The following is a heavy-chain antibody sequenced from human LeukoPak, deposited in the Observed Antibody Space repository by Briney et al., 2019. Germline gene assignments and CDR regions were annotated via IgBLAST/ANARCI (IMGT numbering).Heavy chain of an antibody. D-gene: IGHD6-19*01. Sequence: GGSLRLPCAASGFTFSGSAMHWVRQASGKGLEWVGRIRSKANSYATAYAASVKGRFTISRDDSKNTAYLQMNSLKTEDTAVYYCTCRIAVAGTVFDYWGQGTLVTVSS. CDR1: GFTFSGSA. CDR2: IRSKANSYAT. J-gene: IGHJ4*02. V-gene: IGHV3-73*01. CDR3: TCRIAVAGTVFDY.